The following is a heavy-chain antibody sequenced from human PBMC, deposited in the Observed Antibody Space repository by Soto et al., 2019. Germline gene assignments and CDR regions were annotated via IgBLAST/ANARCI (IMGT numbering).Heavy chain of an antibody. CDR2: IYSGGST. V-gene: IGHV3-53*01. J-gene: IGHJ4*02. CDR3: ERAVIEGYYDSSPSYLDY. D-gene: IGHD3-22*01. CDR1: GFTVSSNY. Sequence: EVQLVESGGGLIQPGGSLRLSCAASGFTVSSNYMSWVRQAPGKGLAWFSVIYSGGSTYYADSVKGRFTISRDNSKNTLDIQMNSLRDEDTAVYDCERAVIEGYYDSSPSYLDYWCQGTLVSVSS.